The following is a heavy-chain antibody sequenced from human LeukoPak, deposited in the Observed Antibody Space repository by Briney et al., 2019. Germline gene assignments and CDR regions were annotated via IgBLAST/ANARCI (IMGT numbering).Heavy chain of an antibody. V-gene: IGHV3-21*01. Sequence: GGSLRLSCAVSGFTFSSYSMNWVRQAPGKGLEWVSSISSSSSYIYYADSVKGRFTISRDNAKNSLYLQMNSLRAEDTAVYYCARGGQQLADYWGQGTLVTVSS. J-gene: IGHJ4*02. CDR1: GFTFSSYS. D-gene: IGHD6-13*01. CDR2: ISSSSSYI. CDR3: ARGGQQLADY.